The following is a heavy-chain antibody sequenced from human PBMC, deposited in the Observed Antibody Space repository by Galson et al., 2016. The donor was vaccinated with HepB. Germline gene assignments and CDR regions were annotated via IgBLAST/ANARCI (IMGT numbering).Heavy chain of an antibody. CDR2: TYYRSKWYN. CDR1: GDSVSSINAA. D-gene: IGHD2-21*02. Sequence: CAISGDSVSSINAAWHWLRQSPSRGLEWLGRTYYRSKWYNDYATSLKGRIIITPDTSKNQFSLQLDSVSHEDTAVDYCASETAYGSAFEIWGQGTLVTVSS. CDR3: ASETAYGSAFEI. J-gene: IGHJ3*02. V-gene: IGHV6-1*01.